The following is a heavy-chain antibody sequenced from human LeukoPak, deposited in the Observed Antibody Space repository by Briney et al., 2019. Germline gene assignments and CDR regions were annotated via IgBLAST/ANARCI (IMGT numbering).Heavy chain of an antibody. D-gene: IGHD3-22*01. CDR1: GYSISSGYY. V-gene: IGHV4-38-2*02. Sequence: PSETLSLTCTVSGYSISSGYYWGWIRQPPGKGLEWIGSIYHSGSTYYNPSLKSRVTISVDTSKNQFSLKLSSVTAADTAVYYCAKTYYYDSSGYYYVNDYWGQGTLSPSPQ. J-gene: IGHJ4*02. CDR2: IYHSGST. CDR3: AKTYYYDSSGYYYVNDY.